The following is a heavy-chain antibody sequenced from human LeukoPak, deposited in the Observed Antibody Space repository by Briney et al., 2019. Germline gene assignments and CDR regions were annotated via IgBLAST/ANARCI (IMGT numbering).Heavy chain of an antibody. CDR3: TRGSSGRRDN. CDR1: GYTFTSCD. Sequence: ASVNVSCKASGYTFTSCDINWVRHGTGQGLEWMGWMNPNSGNTGYGQSFQGRITMTRDISIGTAYMELSNLTSEDTAIYYCTRGSSGRRDNWGQGTLVTVSA. CDR2: MNPNSGNT. V-gene: IGHV1-8*01. J-gene: IGHJ4*02. D-gene: IGHD6-19*01.